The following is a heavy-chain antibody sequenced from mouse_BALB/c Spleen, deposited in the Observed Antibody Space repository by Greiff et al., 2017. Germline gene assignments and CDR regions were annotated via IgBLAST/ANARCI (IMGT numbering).Heavy chain of an antibody. CDR1: GYSFTGYY. CDR3: ARPYGSSYVGGYYFDY. J-gene: IGHJ2*01. CDR2: ISCYNGAT. Sequence: LVKTGASVKISCKASGYSFTGYYMHWVKQSHGKSLEWIGYISCYNGATSYNQKFKGKATFTVDTSSSTAYMQFNSLTSEDSAVYYCARPYGSSYVGGYYFDYWGQGTTLTVSS. D-gene: IGHD1-1*01. V-gene: IGHV1S34*01.